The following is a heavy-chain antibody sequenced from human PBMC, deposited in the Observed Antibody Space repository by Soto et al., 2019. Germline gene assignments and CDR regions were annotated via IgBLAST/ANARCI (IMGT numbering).Heavy chain of an antibody. CDR1: GFTFSSYA. Sequence: QVQLVESGGGVVQPGRSLRLSCAASGFTFSSYAMHWVRQAPGKGLEWVAVISYDGSNKYYADSVKGRFTISRDNSKNTLYLQMNSLRAEDTAVYYCARDGGYTAMVRGDFDYGGQGTLVTVSS. J-gene: IGHJ4*02. V-gene: IGHV3-30-3*01. D-gene: IGHD5-18*01. CDR2: ISYDGSNK. CDR3: ARDGGYTAMVRGDFDY.